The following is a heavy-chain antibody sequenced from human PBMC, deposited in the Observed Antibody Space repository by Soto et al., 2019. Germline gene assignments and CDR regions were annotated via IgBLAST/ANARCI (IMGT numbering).Heavy chain of an antibody. CDR2: VYYSGIT. Sequence: QLQLQESGPGLVKPSETMSLTCTVSGGSISSDSYYWGWIRQPPGKGLEWIGSVYYSGITYYNPSLKSRATISVDTSKTQFSLKLSSVTTTDTAVYFCARLSGWYPHFDYWGQGTLVTVSS. CDR1: GGSISSDSYY. J-gene: IGHJ4*02. CDR3: ARLSGWYPHFDY. V-gene: IGHV4-39*01. D-gene: IGHD6-19*01.